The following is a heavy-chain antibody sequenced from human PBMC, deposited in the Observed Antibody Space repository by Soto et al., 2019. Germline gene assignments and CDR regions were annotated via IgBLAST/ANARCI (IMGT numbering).Heavy chain of an antibody. J-gene: IGHJ4*02. CDR3: AREVEGSYSPADF. V-gene: IGHV1-18*01. D-gene: IGHD3-10*01. Sequence: QVQLVQSGPEVKKPGASVTVSCKTSGYTFTDHGIDWVRQAPGQGLEWVGWVSSYNGNTNYAYNLKDRVIMTTDASTSTAYMELRGLRSDDRAVYYCAREVEGSYSPADFWGQGMPVTVSS. CDR2: VSSYNGNT. CDR1: GYTFTDHG.